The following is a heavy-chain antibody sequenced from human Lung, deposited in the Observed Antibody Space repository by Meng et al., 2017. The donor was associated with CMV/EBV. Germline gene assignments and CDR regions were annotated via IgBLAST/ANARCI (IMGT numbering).Heavy chain of an antibody. CDR1: GFNFSTYS. CDR3: ARDDGSGNVYDFYYGMDV. Sequence: GGSLRLXXEASGFNFSTYSLNWVRQAPGKGLEWVAFISRSTHYIYYADSVKARFTISRDTAKNSVYLQMNSLRAEDTAVYYCARDDGSGNVYDFYYGMDVWGQGTTVTVSS. D-gene: IGHD3-10*01. CDR2: ISRSTHYI. J-gene: IGHJ6*02. V-gene: IGHV3-21*01.